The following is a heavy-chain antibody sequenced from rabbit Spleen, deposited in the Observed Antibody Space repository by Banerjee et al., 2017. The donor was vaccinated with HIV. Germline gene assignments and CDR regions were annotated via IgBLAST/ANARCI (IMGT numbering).Heavy chain of an antibody. J-gene: IGHJ4*01. D-gene: IGHD1-1*01. Sequence: QEQLVESGGGLVQPGGSLTLSCKASGFDFSTYSMSWVRQAPGKGLEWIASIYTGSGATYYANWAKGRFTVSKTSSTTVTLRMTSLTAADRAAYFCARDLVGVIGWNFGWWGPGTLVTVS. CDR1: GFDFSTYS. CDR3: ARDLVGVIGWNFGW. CDR2: IYTGSGAT. V-gene: IGHV1S45*01.